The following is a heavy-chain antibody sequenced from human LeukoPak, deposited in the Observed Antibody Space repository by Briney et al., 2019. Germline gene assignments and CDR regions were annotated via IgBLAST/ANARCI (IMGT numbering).Heavy chain of an antibody. CDR3: ARGTHYGDYGFDY. J-gene: IGHJ4*02. CDR1: GGTFSSYA. V-gene: IGHV1-69*05. CDR2: IIPIFGTA. Sequence: ASVKVSCKASGGTFSSYAISWVRQAPGQGLEWMGRIIPIFGTANYAQKFQGRVTITTDESTSTAYMELSSLRSGDTAVYYCARGTHYGDYGFDYWGQGTLVTVSS. D-gene: IGHD4-17*01.